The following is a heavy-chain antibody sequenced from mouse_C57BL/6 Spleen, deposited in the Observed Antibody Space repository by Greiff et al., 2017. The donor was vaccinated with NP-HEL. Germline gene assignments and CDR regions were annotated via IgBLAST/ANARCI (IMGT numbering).Heavy chain of an antibody. D-gene: IGHD2-2*01. CDR2: INPSSGYT. CDR3: ASMVTTPWYFDY. Sequence: VQLQQSGAELAKPGASVTLSCKASGYTFTSYWMHWVKQRPGQGLEWIGYINPSSGYTKYNQKFKDKATLTADKSSSTAYMQLSSLTYEDSAVYYCASMVTTPWYFDYWGQGTTLTVSS. CDR1: GYTFTSYW. V-gene: IGHV1-7*01. J-gene: IGHJ2*01.